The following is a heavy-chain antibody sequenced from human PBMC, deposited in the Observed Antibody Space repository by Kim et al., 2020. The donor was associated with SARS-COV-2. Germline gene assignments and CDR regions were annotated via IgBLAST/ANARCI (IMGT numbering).Heavy chain of an antibody. CDR1: GFTFSSYA. CDR3: ARDGTVWFRSNWFDP. D-gene: IGHD3-10*01. Sequence: GGSLRLSCAASGFTFSSYAMHWVRQAPGKGLEWVAVISYDGSNKYYADSVKGRFTISRDNSKNTLYLQMNSLRAEDTAVYYCARDGTVWFRSNWFDPWGQGTLVTVSS. J-gene: IGHJ5*02. CDR2: ISYDGSNK. V-gene: IGHV3-30*04.